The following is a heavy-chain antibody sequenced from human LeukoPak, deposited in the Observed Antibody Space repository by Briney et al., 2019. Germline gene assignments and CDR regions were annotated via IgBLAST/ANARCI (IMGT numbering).Heavy chain of an antibody. D-gene: IGHD6-19*01. Sequence: LETLSLTCTVSGGSISSYYWSWIRQPPGKGLEWIGYIYYSGSTNYNPSLKSRVTISVDTSKNQFSQKLSSVTAADTAVYYCAREAYSSGWYPWFDPWGQGTLVTVSS. J-gene: IGHJ5*02. CDR3: AREAYSSGWYPWFDP. CDR1: GGSISSYY. CDR2: IYYSGST. V-gene: IGHV4-59*01.